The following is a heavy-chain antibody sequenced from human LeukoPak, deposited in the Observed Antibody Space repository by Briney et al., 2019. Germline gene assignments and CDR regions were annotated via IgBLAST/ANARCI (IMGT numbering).Heavy chain of an antibody. J-gene: IGHJ4*02. Sequence: GESLKISCKGSGYSFTSYWIGWVRQMPGKGLEWRGIIDPGDSETRYSPSFQGQVTITADKSISTAQLQWSSLKASDTAMYYCARPGLTYYYDSSGYSHFDYWGQGTLVTVSS. D-gene: IGHD3-22*01. CDR1: GYSFTSYW. V-gene: IGHV5-51*01. CDR2: IDPGDSET. CDR3: ARPGLTYYYDSSGYSHFDY.